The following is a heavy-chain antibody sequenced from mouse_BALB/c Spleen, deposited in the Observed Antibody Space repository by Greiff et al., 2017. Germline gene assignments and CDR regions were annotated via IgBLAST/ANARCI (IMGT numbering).Heavy chain of an antibody. D-gene: IGHD1-1*01. V-gene: IGHV1S56*01. CDR3: ARSGGSTHFDY. Sequence: QVQLKESGPELVKPGASVRISCKASGYTFTSYYIHWVKQRPGQGLEWIGWIYPGNVNTKYNEKFKGKATLTADKSSSTAYMQLSSLTSEDSAVYFCARSGGSTHFDYWGQGTTLTVSS. CDR1: GYTFTSYY. J-gene: IGHJ2*01. CDR2: IYPGNVNT.